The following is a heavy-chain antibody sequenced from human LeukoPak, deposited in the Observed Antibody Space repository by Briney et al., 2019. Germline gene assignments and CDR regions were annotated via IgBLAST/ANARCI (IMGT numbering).Heavy chain of an antibody. D-gene: IGHD5-18*01. V-gene: IGHV3-30*02. CDR1: GFTFSTYG. CDR3: AKEPGMDLYYFYMDV. CDR2: VRYDGNNK. Sequence: GGSLRLSCAASGFTFSTYGMHWVRQAPGKGLEWVAFVRYDGNNKYYADSVKGRFTISRDNSKNTLYLQMNSLRGEDTAVYYCAKEPGMDLYYFYMDVWGKGTTVTVSS. J-gene: IGHJ6*03.